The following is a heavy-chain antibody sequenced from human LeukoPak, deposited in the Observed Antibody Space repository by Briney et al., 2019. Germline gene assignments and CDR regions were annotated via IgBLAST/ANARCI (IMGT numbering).Heavy chain of an antibody. CDR3: AMETSTGWFY. CDR1: GFTFGNYA. Sequence: GGSLRLSCAASGFTFGNYATTWVRQAPGKGLEWVSTIRGSGVGTYYADSVKGRFTISRGNSKNTLYLQVNSLRADDTAVYYCAMETSTGWFYWGQGTLVTVSS. D-gene: IGHD6-19*01. CDR2: IRGSGVGT. V-gene: IGHV3-23*01. J-gene: IGHJ4*02.